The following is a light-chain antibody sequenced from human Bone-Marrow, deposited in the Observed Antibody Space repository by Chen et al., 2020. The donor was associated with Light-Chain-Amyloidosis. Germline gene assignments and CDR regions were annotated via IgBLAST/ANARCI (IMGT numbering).Light chain of an antibody. Sequence: SYELTQPPSVSVSPGQTARITCSGDDLPTKYAYWYQQKPGQAPVLGIHRDTERPSGISERFSGSSSGTTASLNLSGVQAEDEADYHCQSADSSGTYEVIFGGGTKLTVL. V-gene: IGLV3-25*03. CDR3: QSADSSGTYEVI. J-gene: IGLJ2*01. CDR2: RDT. CDR1: DLPTKY.